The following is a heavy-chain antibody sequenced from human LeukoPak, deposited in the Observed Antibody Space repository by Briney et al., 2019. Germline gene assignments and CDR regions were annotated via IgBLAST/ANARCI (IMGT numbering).Heavy chain of an antibody. CDR3: ARPLKYYYGSETYFWFDP. D-gene: IGHD3-10*01. V-gene: IGHV3-7*01. CDR1: GFTFTTYW. CDR2: INQDGSEK. Sequence: HPGGSLRLSCAASGFTFTTYWMGWVRQAPGKGLEWVANINQDGSEKYYVDSVKGRFTISRDNAKNSLYLQMNSLRAEDAAVYYCARPLKYYYGSETYFWFDPWGQGTLVTVSS. J-gene: IGHJ5*02.